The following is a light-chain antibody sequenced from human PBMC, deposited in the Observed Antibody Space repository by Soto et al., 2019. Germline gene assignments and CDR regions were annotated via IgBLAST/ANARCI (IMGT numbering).Light chain of an antibody. CDR3: SSYTDSSGRV. CDR1: ISDVGGYDY. V-gene: IGLV2-14*01. CDR2: EVS. Sequence: QSVLTQPASVSGSPGQSITISCIGTISDVGGYDYVSWYQQHPGKAPKVIIYEVSHRPSGVSYRFSGSKSGNTASLTISGLQAEDEADYYCSSYTDSSGRVFGGGTKSPS. J-gene: IGLJ3*02.